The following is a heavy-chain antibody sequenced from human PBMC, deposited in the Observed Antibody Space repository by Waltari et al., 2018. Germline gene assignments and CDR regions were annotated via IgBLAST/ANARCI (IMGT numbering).Heavy chain of an antibody. D-gene: IGHD2-2*01. J-gene: IGHJ4*02. CDR3: ARLWGDIVVVPAVGYFDY. Sequence: QVQLQQWGAGLLKPSETLSLTCAVYGGSFSGYYWSWIRQPPGKGLEWIGEINHRGSTNYNPSLKSRVTRSVDTSKNQFSLKLSSVTAADTAVYYCARLWGDIVVVPAVGYFDYWGQGTLVTVSS. V-gene: IGHV4-34*01. CDR2: INHRGST. CDR1: GGSFSGYY.